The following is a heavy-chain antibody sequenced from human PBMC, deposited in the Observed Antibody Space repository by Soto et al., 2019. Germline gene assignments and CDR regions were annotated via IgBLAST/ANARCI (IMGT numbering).Heavy chain of an antibody. CDR2: IYHSGST. J-gene: IGHJ4*02. CDR1: GGSISSGGYS. V-gene: IGHV4-30-2*01. D-gene: IGHD3-22*01. CDR3: ASAFGSSGYR. Sequence: QLQLQESGSGLVKPSQTLSLTCAVSGGSISSGGYSWSWIRQPPGKGLEWIGYIYHSGSTSYNPSLESRVTISVDRSKNQFSLKLRSVTAADTAVYYCASAFGSSGYRWGQGTLVTVSS.